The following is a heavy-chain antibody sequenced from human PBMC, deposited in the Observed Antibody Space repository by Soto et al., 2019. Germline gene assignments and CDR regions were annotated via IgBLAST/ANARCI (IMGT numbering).Heavy chain of an antibody. Sequence: DVQLVESGGGLVQPGGSLRLSCTASGFTFSSRAMNWVRQFPGRGLEWVSYISSSSSNIDYADSVKGRFTVSRDNAKNSLYLQMNTLRDEDTAVYYCASDRTLGSNWYYYLESWGQGTLVTVS. CDR1: GFTFSSRA. D-gene: IGHD3-16*01. J-gene: IGHJ4*02. CDR2: ISSSSSNI. CDR3: ASDRTLGSNWYYYLES. V-gene: IGHV3-48*02.